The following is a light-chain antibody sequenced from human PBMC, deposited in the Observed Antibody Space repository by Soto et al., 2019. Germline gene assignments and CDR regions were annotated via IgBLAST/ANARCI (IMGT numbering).Light chain of an antibody. CDR3: CSFTSISTGVL. Sequence: QSALTQPASVSGSPGQSITISCTGASSDVGDYNYVSWYQHHPGQAPELLIYEVSNRPSGVSHRFSGSKSGNTASLTISGLQAEDEADYYCCSFTSISTGVLFGGGTQLTVL. CDR1: SSDVGDYNY. J-gene: IGLJ2*01. V-gene: IGLV2-14*01. CDR2: EVS.